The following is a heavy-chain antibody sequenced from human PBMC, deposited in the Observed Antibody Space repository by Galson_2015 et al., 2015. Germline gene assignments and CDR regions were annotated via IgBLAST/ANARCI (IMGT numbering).Heavy chain of an antibody. CDR3: ARGLGPEAAAGTDFDY. CDR2: INHSGST. J-gene: IGHJ4*02. CDR1: GGSFSGYY. V-gene: IGHV4-34*01. D-gene: IGHD6-13*01. Sequence: ETLSLTCAVYGGSFSGYYWSWIRQPPGKGLEWIGEINHSGSTNYNPSLKSRVTISVDTSKNQFSLKLSSVTAADTAVYYCARGLGPEAAAGTDFDYWGQGTLVTVSS.